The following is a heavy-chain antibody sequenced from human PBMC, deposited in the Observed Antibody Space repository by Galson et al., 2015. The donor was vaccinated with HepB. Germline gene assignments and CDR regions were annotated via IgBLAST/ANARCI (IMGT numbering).Heavy chain of an antibody. V-gene: IGHV1-69*05. J-gene: IGHJ4*02. CDR3: ASGVTAGDILTGYPFDY. CDR2: IIPIFGTA. Sequence: SVKVSCKASGGTFSSYAIRWVRQAPGQGLEWLGGIIPIFGTANYAQKFQGRVTITTEKSTSTAYMELSSLRSEDTGVYYCASGVTAGDILTGYPFDYWGQGTLVTVSS. D-gene: IGHD3-9*01. CDR1: GGTFSSYA.